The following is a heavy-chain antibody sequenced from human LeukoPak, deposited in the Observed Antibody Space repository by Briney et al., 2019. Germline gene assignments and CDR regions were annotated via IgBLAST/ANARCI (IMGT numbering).Heavy chain of an antibody. Sequence: SETLSLTCTVSGGSISSSSYYWGWIRQPPGKGLEWIGYIYHSGSTYYNPSLKSRVTISVDRSKNQFSLKLSSVTAADTAVYYCARGSTSGSYYNDAPDYWGQGTLVTVSS. V-gene: IGHV4-30-2*01. J-gene: IGHJ4*02. CDR3: ARGSTSGSYYNDAPDY. D-gene: IGHD3-10*01. CDR1: GGSISSSSYY. CDR2: IYHSGST.